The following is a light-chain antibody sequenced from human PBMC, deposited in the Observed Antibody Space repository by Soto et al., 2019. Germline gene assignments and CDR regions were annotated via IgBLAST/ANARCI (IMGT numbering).Light chain of an antibody. V-gene: IGKV1-5*01. Sequence: DIQITQSPSTLSASVGDRVTITCRASQTINNWLAWYQQKPGKAPKLLIYDVSTLGSGVPSRFSGSRSGTDFTLTITGLQPDDSATYYCQQYNTFWTFGQGTKVDIK. CDR2: DVS. CDR1: QTINNW. CDR3: QQYNTFWT. J-gene: IGKJ1*01.